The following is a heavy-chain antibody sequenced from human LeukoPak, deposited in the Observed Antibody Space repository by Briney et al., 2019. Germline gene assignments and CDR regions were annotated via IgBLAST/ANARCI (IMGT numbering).Heavy chain of an antibody. Sequence: SETLSLTCTVSGDSISGSNYHWGWIRQPPGKGLEWLGTVHHSGNAFYNPSLRGRTTVLVDTSKNQFSLKLTSVTAADTAVYFCAREPDAWGQGILVTVSS. J-gene: IGHJ5*02. CDR1: GDSISGSNYH. CDR2: VHHSGNA. CDR3: AREPDA. V-gene: IGHV4-39*07.